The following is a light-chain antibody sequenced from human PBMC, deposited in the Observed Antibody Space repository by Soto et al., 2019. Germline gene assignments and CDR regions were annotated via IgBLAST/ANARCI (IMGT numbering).Light chain of an antibody. J-gene: IGKJ3*01. CDR1: QSFLYTSNNQNY. CDR2: GAS. CDR3: QQYYLVPFP. V-gene: IGKV4-1*01. Sequence: DGGMTQSPDSLGVSLGERATINCKSSQSFLYTSNNQNYLAWYQQKSGQPPKLLIYGASARESGVPARFSGSGSGTDFTLTINGLQADDVAVYYCQQYYLVPFPFGPRTKADIK.